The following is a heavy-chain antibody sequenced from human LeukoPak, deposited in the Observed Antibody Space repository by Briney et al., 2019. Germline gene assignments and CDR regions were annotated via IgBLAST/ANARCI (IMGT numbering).Heavy chain of an antibody. CDR2: IRSKAYGGTT. J-gene: IGHJ5*02. CDR3: TTVGVYYYDH. D-gene: IGHD3-10*01. V-gene: IGHV3-15*01. Sequence: GGSLRLSCAASGLTFSSAWMTWVRLAPGRGLEWGGRIRSKAYGGTTDYAEPVKGRFIISRDDSENTVYLQMNSLKTEDTGAYYCTTVGVYYYDHWGQGTRVSVSS. CDR1: GLTFSSAW.